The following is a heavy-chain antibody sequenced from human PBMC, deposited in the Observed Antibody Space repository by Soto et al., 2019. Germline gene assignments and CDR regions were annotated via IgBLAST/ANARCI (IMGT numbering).Heavy chain of an antibody. CDR1: GFSLSKARMG. CDR2: IFWNDER. D-gene: IGHD1-26*01. V-gene: IGHV2-26*01. Sequence: QVTLKESGPVLVKPTETLTLTCTVSGFSLSKARMGVSWIRQPPGKALEWLAHIFWNDERSYNTSLKSRLTLSRDTSKSQVVLTMTNVDPVDTGTYFCARALREGLPIYYFDSRGQGTLVTVSS. CDR3: ARALREGLPIYYFDS. J-gene: IGHJ4*02.